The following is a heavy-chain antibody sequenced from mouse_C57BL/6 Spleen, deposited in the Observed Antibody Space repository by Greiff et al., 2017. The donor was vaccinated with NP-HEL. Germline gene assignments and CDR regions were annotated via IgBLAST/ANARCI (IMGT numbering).Heavy chain of an antibody. CDR2: ISSGSSTI. CDR1: GFTFSDYG. D-gene: IGHD3-1*01. Sequence: VKLVESGGGLVKPGGSLKLSCAASGFTFSDYGMHWVRQAPEKGLEWVAYISSGSSTIYYADTVKGRFTISRDNAKNTLFLQMTSLRSEDTAMYYCARAARGAMDYWGQGTSVTVSS. J-gene: IGHJ4*01. V-gene: IGHV5-17*01. CDR3: ARAARGAMDY.